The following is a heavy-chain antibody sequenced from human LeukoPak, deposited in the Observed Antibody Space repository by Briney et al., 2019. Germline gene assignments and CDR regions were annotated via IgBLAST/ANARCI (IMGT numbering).Heavy chain of an antibody. J-gene: IGHJ6*01. D-gene: IGHD3-16*01. Sequence: AGSLRLPCAAHGFTFSGYWRHWVLQVPVKGLVSISRLNTDGSSTSYADSVKGRFTISRDNAKNTLYLQMNSLRAEDTAVYYCARDDAFRGVAMDVWGQGTTVTVSS. CDR1: GFTFSGYW. CDR3: ARDDAFRGVAMDV. CDR2: LNTDGSST. V-gene: IGHV3-74*01.